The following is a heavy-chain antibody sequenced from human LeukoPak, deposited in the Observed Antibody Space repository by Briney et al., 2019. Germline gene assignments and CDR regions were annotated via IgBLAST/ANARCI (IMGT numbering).Heavy chain of an antibody. Sequence: EINHSGSTNYNPSFKSRVTISVDTSKNQFSLKLSSVTAADTAVYYCARAKKRIAAAGSPPDYWGQGTLVTVSS. J-gene: IGHJ4*02. CDR2: INHSGST. CDR3: ARAKKRIAAAGSPPDY. V-gene: IGHV4-34*01. D-gene: IGHD6-13*01.